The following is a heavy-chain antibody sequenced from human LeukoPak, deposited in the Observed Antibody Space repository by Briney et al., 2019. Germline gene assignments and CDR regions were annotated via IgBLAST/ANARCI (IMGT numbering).Heavy chain of an antibody. D-gene: IGHD3-10*01. Sequence: ASVKVSCKASGGTFSSYAISWVRQAPGQGLEWMGGIIPIFGTANYAQKFQGRVTITADESTSTAYMELSSLRSEDTAVYYCASGTVLLGSQHDAFDIWGQGTMVTVSS. CDR1: GGTFSSYA. CDR3: ASGTVLLGSQHDAFDI. V-gene: IGHV1-69*13. CDR2: IIPIFGTA. J-gene: IGHJ3*02.